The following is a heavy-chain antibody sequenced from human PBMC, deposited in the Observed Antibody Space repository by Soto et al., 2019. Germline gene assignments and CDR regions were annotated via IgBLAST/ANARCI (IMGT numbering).Heavy chain of an antibody. CDR3: ASSRRDSSGYLVADY. CDR2: IIPIFGTA. D-gene: IGHD3-22*01. J-gene: IGHJ4*02. V-gene: IGHV1-69*12. CDR1: GGTFSSYA. Sequence: QVQLVRSGAEVKKPGSSVKVSCKASGGTFSSYAISRVRQAPGQGLEWMGGIIPIFGTANYAQKFQGRVTITADESTSTAYMELSSLRSEDTAVYYCASSRRDSSGYLVADYWGQGTLVTVSS.